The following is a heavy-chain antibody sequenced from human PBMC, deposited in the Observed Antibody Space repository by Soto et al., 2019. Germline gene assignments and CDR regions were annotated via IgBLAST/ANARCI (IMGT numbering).Heavy chain of an antibody. CDR3: ASHYGDNGWFDP. J-gene: IGHJ5*02. CDR1: GFTFSAYN. D-gene: IGHD4-17*01. V-gene: IGHV3-21*06. Sequence: PGGSLRLSCAASGFTFSAYNMNWVRQPPGKGLEWVSSITSSSSSIYYADSLKGRFTISRDNAKNSLYLQMNSLRAEDTAVYYCASHYGDNGWFDPWGQGTLVTVPS. CDR2: ITSSSSSI.